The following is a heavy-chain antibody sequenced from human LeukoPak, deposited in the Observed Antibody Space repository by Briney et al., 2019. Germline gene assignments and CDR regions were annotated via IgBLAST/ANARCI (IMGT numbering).Heavy chain of an antibody. CDR3: ARGRFLEWFRGAFDI. J-gene: IGHJ3*02. CDR2: IYTSGST. V-gene: IGHV4-4*07. Sequence: SETLSLTCTVSGGSISSYYWSWIRQPAGKGLEWIGRIYTSGSTNYNPSLKSRVTISVDTSKNQFSLKLSSVTAADTAVYYCARGRFLEWFRGAFDIWGQGTMVTVSS. D-gene: IGHD3-3*01. CDR1: GGSISSYY.